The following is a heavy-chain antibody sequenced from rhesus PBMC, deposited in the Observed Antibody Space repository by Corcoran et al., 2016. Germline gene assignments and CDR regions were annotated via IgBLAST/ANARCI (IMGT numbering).Heavy chain of an antibody. CDR2: IYGDTAST. V-gene: IGHV4-73*01. J-gene: IGHJ4*01. D-gene: IGHD6-43*01. CDR1: GGSISGYYY. CDR3: ARVNIAAALNFDY. Sequence: QVQLQQWGGGLVKPSETLSLTCAVYGGSISGYYYWSWIRQPPGKGLEWIGYIYGDTASTNYNPSRKNRVTILKDTSKNQFSLKLSSVTAADTAVYYCARVNIAAALNFDYWGQGVQVTVSS.